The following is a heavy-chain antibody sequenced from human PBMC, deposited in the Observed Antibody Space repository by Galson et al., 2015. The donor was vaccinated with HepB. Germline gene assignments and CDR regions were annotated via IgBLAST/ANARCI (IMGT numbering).Heavy chain of an antibody. CDR1: GYTFTSYY. V-gene: IGHV1-46*01. J-gene: IGHJ6*03. CDR3: ARDPIAAAGTFYYYYMDV. CDR2: INPSGGST. Sequence: SCKASGYTFTSYYMHWVRQAPGQGLEWMGIINPSGGSTSYAQKFQGRVTMTRDTSTSTVYMELSSLRSEDTAVYYCARDPIAAAGTFYYYYMDVWGKGTTVTVSS. D-gene: IGHD6-13*01.